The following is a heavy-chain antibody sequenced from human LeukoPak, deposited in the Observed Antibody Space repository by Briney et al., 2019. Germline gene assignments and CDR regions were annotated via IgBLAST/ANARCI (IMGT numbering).Heavy chain of an antibody. D-gene: IGHD3-10*01. CDR2: INPNSGGT. CDR1: GYTFTGYY. V-gene: IGHV1-2*02. Sequence: ASVKVSCKASGYTFTGYYIHWVREAPGQGLEWMGWINPNSGGTNYAQKFQGRVTMTRDTSISTAYMELSRLRSDDTAVYYCARNAVRGVIGIHTFDYWGQGTLVTVSS. CDR3: ARNAVRGVIGIHTFDY. J-gene: IGHJ4*02.